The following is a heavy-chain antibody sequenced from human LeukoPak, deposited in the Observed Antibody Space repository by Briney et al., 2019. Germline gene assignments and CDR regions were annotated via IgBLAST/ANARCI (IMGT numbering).Heavy chain of an antibody. J-gene: IGHJ6*04. CDR3: ARGYQLPHYYGMDV. CDR1: GGSFSGYY. V-gene: IGHV4-34*01. Sequence: SETLSLTCAVYGGSFSGYYWSWIRQPPGKGLEWIGEINHSGSTNYNLSLKSRVTISVDTSKNQFSLKLSSVTAADTAVYYCARGYQLPHYYGMDVWGKGTTVTVSS. D-gene: IGHD2-2*01. CDR2: INHSGST.